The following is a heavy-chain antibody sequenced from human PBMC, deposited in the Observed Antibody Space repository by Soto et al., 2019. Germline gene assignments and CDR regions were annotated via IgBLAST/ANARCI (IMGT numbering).Heavy chain of an antibody. D-gene: IGHD2-2*01. J-gene: IGHJ4*02. Sequence: GSLRLSCEASGFTFSDYWMSWVRQAPGKGPEWVANIKFDGSEKQYVDSVRGRFTISRDNSRNSLFLQMNSLRAGDTAVYYCVKDGGYCSSSTCYSPRNHYFDSWGQGTLVTVSS. V-gene: IGHV3-7*03. CDR1: GFTFSDYW. CDR2: IKFDGSEK. CDR3: VKDGGYCSSSTCYSPRNHYFDS.